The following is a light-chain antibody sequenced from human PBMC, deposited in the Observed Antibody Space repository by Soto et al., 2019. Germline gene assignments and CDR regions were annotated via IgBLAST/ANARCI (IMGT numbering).Light chain of an antibody. Sequence: DIQMTHSPSSLSASXXXXVXXXXXASQSISNKLIWYQVKPGEAPKPLIYTASSLYSGVPSRFSGSGTGTDFTLTISSLQPEDFATYYCQQGYSNPITFGQGTRLEIK. CDR1: QSISNK. CDR2: TAS. V-gene: IGKV1-39*01. J-gene: IGKJ5*01. CDR3: QQGYSNPIT.